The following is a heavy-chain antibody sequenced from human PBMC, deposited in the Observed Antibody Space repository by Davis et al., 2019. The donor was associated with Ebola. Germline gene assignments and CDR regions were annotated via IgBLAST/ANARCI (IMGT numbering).Heavy chain of an antibody. CDR2: FFYSGST. Sequence: PSETLSLTCTVSSGSISSGFHYWTWIRQSPGKGLEWIDHFFYSGSTTYNPSLRSRVTISLDTSKNQFSLDLTSVTAADTAVYYCARETPGLWYFDVWGRGTLVTVSS. J-gene: IGHJ2*01. D-gene: IGHD3-10*01. CDR1: SGSISSGFHY. CDR3: ARETPGLWYFDV. V-gene: IGHV4-61*01.